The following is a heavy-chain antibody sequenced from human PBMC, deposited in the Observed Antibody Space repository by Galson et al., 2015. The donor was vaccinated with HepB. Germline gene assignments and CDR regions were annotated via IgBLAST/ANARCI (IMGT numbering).Heavy chain of an antibody. CDR2: ISSSSSYT. J-gene: IGHJ4*02. D-gene: IGHD3-22*01. Sequence: SLRLSCAASGFTFSDYYMSWIRQAPGKGLEWVSYISSSSSYTNYADSVKGRFTISRDNAKNSLYLQMNSLRAEDTAVYYCARVVVITTSEYYFDYWGQGTLVTVSS. CDR3: ARVVVITTSEYYFDY. CDR1: GFTFSDYY. V-gene: IGHV3-11*06.